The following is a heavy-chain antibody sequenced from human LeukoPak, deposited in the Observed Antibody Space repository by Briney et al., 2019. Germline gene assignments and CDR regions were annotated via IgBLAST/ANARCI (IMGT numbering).Heavy chain of an antibody. J-gene: IGHJ6*02. CDR3: SREQNIIGGSGWFGMDV. CDR2: IHQSGTT. V-gene: IGHV4-59*12. CDR1: GGSLSTYY. D-gene: IGHD6-19*01. Sequence: PSETLSLTCSVSGGSLSTYYWTWTRQPPGKGLEWIGYIHQSGTTEFNPSLKSRVTMSLDTSRNQSSLRMSTVTAADTAVYYCSREQNIIGGSGWFGMDVWGHGTTVTVSS.